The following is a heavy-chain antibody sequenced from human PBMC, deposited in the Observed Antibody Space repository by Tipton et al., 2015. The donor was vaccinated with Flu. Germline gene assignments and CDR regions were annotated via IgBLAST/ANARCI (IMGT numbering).Heavy chain of an antibody. Sequence: LRLSCTVSCYSISSGYYWGWIRQPPGKGLEWIGSIYHSGSTYYNPSLKSRVTISVDTSKNQFSLKLSSVTAADTAVYYCARHDILTGITHWGQGTLVTVSS. CDR1: CYSISSGYY. V-gene: IGHV4-38-2*02. J-gene: IGHJ4*02. CDR3: ARHDILTGITH. D-gene: IGHD3-9*01. CDR2: IYHSGST.